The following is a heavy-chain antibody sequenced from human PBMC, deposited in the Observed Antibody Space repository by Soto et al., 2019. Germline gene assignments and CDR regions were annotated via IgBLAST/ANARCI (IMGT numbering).Heavy chain of an antibody. J-gene: IGHJ4*02. CDR3: ARVGGGNWNDYAD. V-gene: IGHV4-34*01. CDR2: INHSGST. Sequence: QVQLQQWGAGLLKPSETLSLTCAVYGGSFSGYYWSWIRQPPGKGLEWIGEINHSGSTNYNPSLNSRDTISVATSKNQFSLKLSSVTAADTAVYYCARVGGGNWNDYADWGQGTLVTVSS. CDR1: GGSFSGYY. D-gene: IGHD1-1*01.